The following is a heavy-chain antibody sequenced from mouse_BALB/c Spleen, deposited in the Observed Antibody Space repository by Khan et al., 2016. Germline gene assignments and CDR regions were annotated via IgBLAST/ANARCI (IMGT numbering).Heavy chain of an antibody. Sequence: EVQLVESGGGLVQPGGSLRLSCATSGFTFTDYYMSWVRQPPGKALEWLGFIRNKANGYTTEYSASVKGRFTISRDNSQSILYLQMNTLRAEDSATYYCARHDCGFAYWGQPTLVPVSA. V-gene: IGHV7-3*02. J-gene: IGHJ3*01. CDR2: IRNKANGYTT. CDR3: ARHDCGFAY. CDR1: GFTFTDYY.